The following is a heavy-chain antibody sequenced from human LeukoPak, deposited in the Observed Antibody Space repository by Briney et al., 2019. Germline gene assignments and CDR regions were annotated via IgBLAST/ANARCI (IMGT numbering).Heavy chain of an antibody. CDR3: AREMVRGVPPWYFDL. Sequence: GGSLRLSCAASGFTLSSYAMHWVRQAPGKGLEWVAVISYDGSNKYYADSVKGRFTISRDNSENTLYLQMNSLRAEDTAVYYCAREMVRGVPPWYFDLWGRGTLVTVSS. D-gene: IGHD3-10*01. J-gene: IGHJ2*01. V-gene: IGHV3-30-3*01. CDR2: ISYDGSNK. CDR1: GFTLSSYA.